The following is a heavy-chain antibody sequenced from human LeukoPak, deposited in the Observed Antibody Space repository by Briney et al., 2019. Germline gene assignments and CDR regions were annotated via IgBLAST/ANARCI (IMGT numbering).Heavy chain of an antibody. J-gene: IGHJ3*02. V-gene: IGHV3-21*01. CDR3: ARDLVVPAAMDAFDI. CDR1: GFTFSSYS. D-gene: IGHD2-2*01. Sequence: GGSLRLSCAASGFTFSSYSMNWVRQAPGKGLEWVSSISSSSSYIYYADSVKGRFTISRDNAKSSLYLQMKSLRAEDTAVYYCARDLVVPAAMDAFDIWGQGTMVTVSS. CDR2: ISSSSSYI.